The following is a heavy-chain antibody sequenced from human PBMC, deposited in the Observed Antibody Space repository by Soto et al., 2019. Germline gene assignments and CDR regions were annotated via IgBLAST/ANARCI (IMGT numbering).Heavy chain of an antibody. D-gene: IGHD3-10*01. Sequence: QITLKESGPTLVKPTQTLTLTCTFSGLSLTTSGVGVSWIRQPPGKALEWLAVIYWDNDKRFSPSLKTRLTITRDTSLNHVILTMTNMDPVDTGTYYCSQGGSGSYSGMDVWGQGTTVAVSS. CDR3: SQGGSGSYSGMDV. J-gene: IGHJ6*02. V-gene: IGHV2-5*02. CDR1: GLSLTTSGVG. CDR2: IYWDNDK.